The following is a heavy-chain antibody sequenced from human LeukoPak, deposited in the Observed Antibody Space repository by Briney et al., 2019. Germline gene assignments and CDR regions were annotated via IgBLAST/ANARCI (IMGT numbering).Heavy chain of an antibody. CDR3: ARPGGSGSSRAFDI. Sequence: GESLKISCKTSGFTFTTHWIAWVRQMPGEGLELMGIIFPGDSDTRYSPSFQGQVTISADKSISTAYLQWSSLKASDTAMYYCARPGGSGSSRAFDIWGQGTMVTVSS. D-gene: IGHD3-10*01. CDR1: GFTFTTHW. J-gene: IGHJ3*02. V-gene: IGHV5-51*01. CDR2: IFPGDSDT.